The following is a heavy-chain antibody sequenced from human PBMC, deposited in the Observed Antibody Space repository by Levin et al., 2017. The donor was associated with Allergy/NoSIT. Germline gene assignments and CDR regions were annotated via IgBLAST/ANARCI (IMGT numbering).Heavy chain of an antibody. CDR1: GGSFSGYY. J-gene: IGHJ2*01. Sequence: PSETLSLTCAVYGGSFSGYYWSWIRQPPGKGLEWIGDINHSGSTSYNPSLKSRVTISVDTSKNQFSLKLTSVTAADTAVYYCARGGRDGYNHWYFELWGRGTLVTVSS. CDR2: INHSGST. V-gene: IGHV4-34*01. CDR3: ARGGRDGYNHWYFEL. D-gene: IGHD5-24*01.